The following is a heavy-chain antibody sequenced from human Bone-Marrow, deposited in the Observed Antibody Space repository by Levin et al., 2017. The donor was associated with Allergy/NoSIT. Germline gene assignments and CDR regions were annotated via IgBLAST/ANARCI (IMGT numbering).Heavy chain of an antibody. CDR2: INTDGDSL. CDR1: RFTFSNYW. CDR3: TRGRYGVNEY. V-gene: IGHV3-74*01. Sequence: PAGGSLRLSCAASRFTFSNYWMHWVRQAPGKGLVWVSRINTDGDSLDYADSVKGRFTISRDNAKNTLYLQMNSLRVEDTAVYYCTRGRYGVNEYWGQGTLVTVAS. D-gene: IGHD4-17*01. J-gene: IGHJ4*02.